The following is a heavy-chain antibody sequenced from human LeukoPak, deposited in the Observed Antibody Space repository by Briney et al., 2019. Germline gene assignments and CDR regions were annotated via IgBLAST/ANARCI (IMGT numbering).Heavy chain of an antibody. Sequence: GGSLRLSCAASGFTFSSYAMHWVRQAPGKGLEWVAVISYDGSNKYYADSVKGRFTISRDNSKDTLYLQMNSLRAEDTAVYYCARSGSSSWGQGTLVTVSS. CDR3: ARSGSSS. J-gene: IGHJ5*02. V-gene: IGHV3-30-3*01. CDR1: GFTFSSYA. D-gene: IGHD3-10*01. CDR2: ISYDGSNK.